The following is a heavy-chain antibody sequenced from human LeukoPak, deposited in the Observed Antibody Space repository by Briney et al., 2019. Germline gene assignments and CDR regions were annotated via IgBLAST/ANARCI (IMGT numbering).Heavy chain of an antibody. CDR3: AKDLALSLSSSRALDY. CDR2: ISSSGGSP. CDR1: GFTFSTYA. D-gene: IGHD2-2*01. J-gene: IGHJ4*02. Sequence: GGSLRLSCVASGFTFSTYALSWVRQAPGKGLEWVSAISSSGGSPYYADSVNGRFTISRDNSKNTLYLQMNSLRAEDTALYYCAKDLALSLSSSRALDYWGQGTLVTVSS. V-gene: IGHV3-23*01.